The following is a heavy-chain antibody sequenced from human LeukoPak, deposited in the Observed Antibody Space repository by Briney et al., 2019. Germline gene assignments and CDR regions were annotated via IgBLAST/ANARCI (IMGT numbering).Heavy chain of an antibody. D-gene: IGHD6-13*01. CDR2: INPNSGGT. CDR3: ARLYDSSSWYGLYYYYYMDV. V-gene: IGHV1-2*04. CDR1: GYTFTGYY. J-gene: IGHJ6*03. Sequence: ASVKVSCKASGYTFTGYYMHWVRQAPGQGLEWMGWINPNSGGTNYAQKFQGWVTMTRDTSISTAYMELSRLRSDDTAVYYCARLYDSSSWYGLYYYYYMDVWGKGTTVTVSS.